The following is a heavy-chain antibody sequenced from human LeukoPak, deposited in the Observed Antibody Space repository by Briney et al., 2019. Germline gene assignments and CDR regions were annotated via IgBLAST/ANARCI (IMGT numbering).Heavy chain of an antibody. V-gene: IGHV1-18*01. J-gene: IGHJ5*02. CDR3: ARAHSSGWYVYFDP. CDR2: ISAYNGNT. Sequence: ASVKVSRKASGYTFTSYGISWVRQAPGQGLEWMGWISAYNGNTNYAQKLQGRVTMTTDTSTSTAYMELRSLRSDDTAVYYCARAHSSGWYVYFDPWGQGTLVTVSS. CDR1: GYTFTSYG. D-gene: IGHD6-19*01.